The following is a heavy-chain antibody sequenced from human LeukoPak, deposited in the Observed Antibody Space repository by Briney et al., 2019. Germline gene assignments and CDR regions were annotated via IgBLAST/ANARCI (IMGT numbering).Heavy chain of an antibody. Sequence: GGSLRLSCAASGFTFSSYWMSWVRQAPGKGLEWVANIKQDGSEKYYVDSVKGRFTISRDNAKNSLYLRMNSLRAEDTAVYYCARDEEGDILTGYVDYWGQGTLVTVSS. J-gene: IGHJ4*02. CDR3: ARDEEGDILTGYVDY. V-gene: IGHV3-7*01. D-gene: IGHD3-9*01. CDR1: GFTFSSYW. CDR2: IKQDGSEK.